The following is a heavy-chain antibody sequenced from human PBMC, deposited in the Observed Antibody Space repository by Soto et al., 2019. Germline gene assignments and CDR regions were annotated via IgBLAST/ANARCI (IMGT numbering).Heavy chain of an antibody. D-gene: IGHD5-18*01. CDR2: IDPSDFYT. J-gene: IGHJ6*02. V-gene: IGHV5-10-1*01. Sequence: PGDALNISCQSSGCDFITWCIILVRQMPGKGLEWMGRIDPSDFYTNYRPSFQGHVTISVDKSINTVYLQWSSLKASDTAMYYCARHRAVGIQYPHGMEVWGQGTEVTVSS. CDR1: GCDFITWC. CDR3: ARHRAVGIQYPHGMEV.